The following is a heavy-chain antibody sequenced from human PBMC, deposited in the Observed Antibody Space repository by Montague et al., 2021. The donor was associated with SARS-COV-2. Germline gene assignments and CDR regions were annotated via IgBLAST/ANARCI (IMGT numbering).Heavy chain of an antibody. D-gene: IGHD4-23*01. CDR1: GYPFNNHG. V-gene: IGHV1-18*01. CDR2: ISTHNGNT. Sequence: SVKVSCKASGYPFNNHGITWVRQAPGRGLEWVAYISTHNGNTNYAQKVQGRVTLTTDTSTRTVYLELRSLRSDDTAVYFCTRDRWSSPVVNGHWGQGTLVTVSS. CDR3: TRDRWSSPVVNGH. J-gene: IGHJ4*02.